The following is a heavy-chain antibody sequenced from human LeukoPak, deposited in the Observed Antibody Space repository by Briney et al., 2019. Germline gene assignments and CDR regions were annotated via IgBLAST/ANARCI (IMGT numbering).Heavy chain of an antibody. CDR2: ISGSGGST. CDR1: GFTFNSYA. CDR3: AKDDHRGGDCYSS. Sequence: GGSLRLSCAASGFTFNSYAMSWVRQAPGKGLEWVSTISGSGGSTYYADSVKGRFTISRDNSKNTLYLQMNSLRAEDTAVYYCAKDDHRGGDCYSSWGQGTLVTVSS. J-gene: IGHJ4*02. D-gene: IGHD2-21*02. V-gene: IGHV3-23*01.